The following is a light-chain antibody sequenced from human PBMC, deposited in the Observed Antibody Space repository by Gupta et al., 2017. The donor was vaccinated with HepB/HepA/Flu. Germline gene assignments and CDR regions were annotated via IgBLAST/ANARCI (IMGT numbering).Light chain of an antibody. CDR2: LGY. CDR1: QSRLHSNGYNY. J-gene: IGKJ2*01. CDR3: KQFGHYHPRNT. Sequence: DSVMIQSPFSLPVTPGEPASSSCRSSQSRLHSNGYNYLDWYMKKPVQSPQLLIYLGYNRVSGVTDRFSGSGQGTVSKLRVSRGVTVDIGVHHSKQFGHYHPRNTFGQRTKMDIK. V-gene: IGKV2-28*01.